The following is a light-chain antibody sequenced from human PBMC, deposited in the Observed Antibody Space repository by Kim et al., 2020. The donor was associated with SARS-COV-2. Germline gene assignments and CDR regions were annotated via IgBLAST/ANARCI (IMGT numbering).Light chain of an antibody. Sequence: YASIRDSVTVTYQASQSIGSALACFQQQQGKVPKLLIYKASIVAIGVPSRYSGCGSGTEFTLTISSLQPDDFATYYYQQYNNRWTFGQGASVDIK. J-gene: IGKJ1*01. V-gene: IGKV1-5*03. CDR3: QQYNNRWT. CDR2: KAS. CDR1: QSIGSA.